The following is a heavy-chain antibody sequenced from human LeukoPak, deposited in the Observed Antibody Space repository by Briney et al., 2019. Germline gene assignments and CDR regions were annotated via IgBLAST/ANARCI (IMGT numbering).Heavy chain of an antibody. J-gene: IGHJ3*02. V-gene: IGHV3-64*01. Sequence: QPGGSLRLSCAASGFTFSTYAMHWLRQAPGKGLEYVSAISGDGGTTYYPNSVKGRFTISRDNSKNTLYLQMGSLKPEDMAVYYCARGGIKGPHDAYDIWGQGTVLTVSS. D-gene: IGHD3-10*01. CDR1: GFTFSTYA. CDR2: ISGDGGTT. CDR3: ARGGIKGPHDAYDI.